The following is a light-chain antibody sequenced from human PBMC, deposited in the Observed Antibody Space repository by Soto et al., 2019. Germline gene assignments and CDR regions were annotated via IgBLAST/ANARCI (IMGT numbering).Light chain of an antibody. CDR1: ESVHRN. CDR2: YAS. Sequence: EMVMTQSPATLSVSPGERVTLSCRASESVHRNLAWYQQKPGQGPSLLIYYASTWATGVPDWFTGSGSGTEFTLTISSLQSEDFGVYHCQHYGNWPPTFGPGTKVEIK. J-gene: IGKJ3*01. V-gene: IGKV3-15*01. CDR3: QHYGNWPPT.